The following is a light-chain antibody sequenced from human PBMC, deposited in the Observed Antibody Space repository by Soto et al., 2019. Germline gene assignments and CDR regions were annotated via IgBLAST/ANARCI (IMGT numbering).Light chain of an antibody. CDR1: SSDVGGYNY. J-gene: IGLJ3*02. V-gene: IGLV2-8*01. CDR2: EVS. Sequence: QSALTQPPSATGSRGQSVTISCTGTSSDVGGYNYVSWYQQHPGKAPKLMIYEVSKRPSGVPDRFSGSKSGNTASLTVSGRQAEDEADYYCSSYAGSNNLVFGGGTKLTVL. CDR3: SSYAGSNNLV.